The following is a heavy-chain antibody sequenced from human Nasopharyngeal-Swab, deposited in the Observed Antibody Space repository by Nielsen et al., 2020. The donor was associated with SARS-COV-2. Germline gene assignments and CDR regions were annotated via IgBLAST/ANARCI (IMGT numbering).Heavy chain of an antibody. J-gene: IGHJ4*02. D-gene: IGHD5-18*01. Sequence: WVRQAPGQGLEWMGIINPSGGSTRYAQKFQGRVTMIRDTSTSTAYMELSSLRSEDTAVYYCAREVQLHFDYWGQGTLVTVSS. CDR3: AREVQLHFDY. V-gene: IGHV1-46*01. CDR2: INPSGGST.